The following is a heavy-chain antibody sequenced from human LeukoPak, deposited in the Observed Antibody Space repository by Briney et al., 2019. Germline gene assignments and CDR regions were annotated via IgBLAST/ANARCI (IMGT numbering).Heavy chain of an antibody. CDR2: INHSGST. CDR3: ARGVGIQLWLLDYYYYGMDV. Sequence: SETLSLTCAVYGGSFSGYYWSWIRQPPGKGLEWIGEINHSGSTNYNPSLKSRVTISVDTSKSQFSLKLSSVTAADTAVYYCARGVGIQLWLLDYYYYGMDVWGQGTTVTVSS. D-gene: IGHD5-18*01. CDR1: GGSFSGYY. V-gene: IGHV4-34*01. J-gene: IGHJ6*02.